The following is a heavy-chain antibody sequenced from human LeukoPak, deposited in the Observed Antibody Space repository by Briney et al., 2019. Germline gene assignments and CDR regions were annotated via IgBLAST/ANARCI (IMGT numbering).Heavy chain of an antibody. CDR2: ISYDGSNK. V-gene: IGHV3-30*18. D-gene: IGHD3-10*01. Sequence: GRSLRLSCAASGFIFNSYGMHWVRQAPGKGLEWVAVISYDGSNKYYADSVKGRFTISRDNSKNTLYLQMNSLRSEDKAVYYCAKVVYYGSGGYYYMDVWGKGTTVTISS. CDR3: AKVVYYGSGGYYYMDV. J-gene: IGHJ6*03. CDR1: GFIFNSYG.